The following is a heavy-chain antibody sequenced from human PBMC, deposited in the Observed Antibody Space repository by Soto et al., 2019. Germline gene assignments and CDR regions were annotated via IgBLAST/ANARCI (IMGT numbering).Heavy chain of an antibody. V-gene: IGHV3-21*01. Sequence: EVQLVESGGGLVKPGGSLRLSCAASGFTFSSYSMNWVRQAPGRGLGWVSSISSGSSDIHHADSVKGRFTTSGDNAQNSLYLQMNSLRDEDTAVYYCATVGIAVAGTYFDYWGQGTLVTVSS. CDR3: ATVGIAVAGTYFDY. J-gene: IGHJ4*02. D-gene: IGHD6-19*01. CDR2: ISSGSSDI. CDR1: GFTFSSYS.